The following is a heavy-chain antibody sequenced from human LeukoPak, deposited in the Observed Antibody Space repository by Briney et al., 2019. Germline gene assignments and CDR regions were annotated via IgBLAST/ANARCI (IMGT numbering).Heavy chain of an antibody. V-gene: IGHV4-34*01. J-gene: IGHJ5*02. Sequence: NSSETLSLTCAVYGGSFSGYYWSWIRQPPGKGLEWIGEINHSGSTNYNPSLKSRVTISVDTSKNQFSLKLSSVTAADTAVYYCARNPYYYASRGWFDPWGQGTLVTVSS. D-gene: IGHD3-10*01. CDR1: GGSFSGYY. CDR3: ARNPYYYASRGWFDP. CDR2: INHSGST.